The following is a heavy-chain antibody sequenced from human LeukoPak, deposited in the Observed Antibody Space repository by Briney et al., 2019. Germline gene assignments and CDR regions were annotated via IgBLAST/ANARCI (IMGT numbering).Heavy chain of an antibody. CDR3: ARTNYYDSSGYYPH. J-gene: IGHJ1*01. D-gene: IGHD3-22*01. V-gene: IGHV1-3*01. Sequence: ASVKVSCKASGYTFTTYAMHWVRQAPGQRPEWMGWINVGNGNTKYSQKFQGRVTITRDTSASTAYMELSSLRSEDTAVYYCARTNYYDSSGYYPHWGQGTLVTVSS. CDR1: GYTFTTYA. CDR2: INVGNGNT.